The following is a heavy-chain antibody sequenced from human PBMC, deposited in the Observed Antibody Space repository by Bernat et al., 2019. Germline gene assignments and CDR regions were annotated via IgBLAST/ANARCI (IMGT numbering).Heavy chain of an antibody. CDR1: GGSFSGYY. CDR3: ARGRVVFPSYYYYYYMDV. J-gene: IGHJ6*03. V-gene: IGHV4-34*01. Sequence: QVQLQQWGAGLLKPSETLSLTCAVYGGSFSGYYWSWIRQPPGKGLEWIGEINHSGSTNYNPSLKSRVTISVDTSKNQFSLKLSSVTAADTAVYYCARGRVVFPSYYYYYYMDVWGKGTTVTVSS. CDR2: INHSGST. D-gene: IGHD3-3*01.